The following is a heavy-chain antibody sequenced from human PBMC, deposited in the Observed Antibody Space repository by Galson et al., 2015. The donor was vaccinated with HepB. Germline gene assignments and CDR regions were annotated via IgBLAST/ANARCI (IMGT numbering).Heavy chain of an antibody. D-gene: IGHD3-16*01. Sequence: SLRLSCAASEFTFEDFAMHWVRQPPGKGLEWVSSITSNSKKIDYADSVRGRFTVSRDNSKNSLYLQMDSLRPEDTAFYYCAKDKDPFMVTFGGIINYWGQGTLVTVSP. CDR3: AKDKDPFMVTFGGIINY. CDR1: EFTFEDFA. J-gene: IGHJ4*02. CDR2: ITSNSKKI. V-gene: IGHV3-9*01.